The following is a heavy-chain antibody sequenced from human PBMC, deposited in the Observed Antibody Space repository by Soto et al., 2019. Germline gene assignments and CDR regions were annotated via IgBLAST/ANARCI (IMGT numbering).Heavy chain of an antibody. CDR1: GFSLSNARMG. V-gene: IGHV2-26*01. CDR2: SFSNDEK. D-gene: IGHD4-17*01. Sequence: QVTLKESGPVLVKPTETLTLTCTVSGFSLSNARMGVSWIRQPPGKALEWLAHSFSNDEKYYNTSLKSRLTISKDSAKNQVVLTKTTMDPVDTATYYCARATTVAYFGYWGQGTLLTVAS. J-gene: IGHJ4*02. CDR3: ARATTVAYFGY.